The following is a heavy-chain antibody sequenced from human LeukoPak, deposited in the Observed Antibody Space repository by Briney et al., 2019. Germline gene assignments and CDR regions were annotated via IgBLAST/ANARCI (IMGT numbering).Heavy chain of an antibody. D-gene: IGHD3-22*01. Sequence: PSETLSLTCTVSGYSISSGYYWGWIRQPPGKGLEWIGSIYHSGSTYYNPSLKSRVTISVDTSKNQFSLKLSSVTAADTAVYYCAREGSITMIVVYYFDYWGQGTLVTVSS. CDR1: GYSISSGYY. CDR2: IYHSGST. J-gene: IGHJ4*02. V-gene: IGHV4-38-2*02. CDR3: AREGSITMIVVYYFDY.